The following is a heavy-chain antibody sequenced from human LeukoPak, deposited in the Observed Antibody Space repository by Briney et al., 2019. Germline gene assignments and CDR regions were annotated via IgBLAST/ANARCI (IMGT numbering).Heavy chain of an antibody. CDR1: GFTFSNYW. Sequence: GGSLRLSCAASGFTFSNYWMHWVRQAPGKGLVWVSRNNGDGSRTNYADSVKGRFTIPRDNAKNTLYLQMSILRVEDTALYYCARDFGAPAPWGQGTLVTVSS. CDR2: NNGDGSRT. D-gene: IGHD3-3*01. CDR3: ARDFGAPAP. J-gene: IGHJ5*02. V-gene: IGHV3-74*01.